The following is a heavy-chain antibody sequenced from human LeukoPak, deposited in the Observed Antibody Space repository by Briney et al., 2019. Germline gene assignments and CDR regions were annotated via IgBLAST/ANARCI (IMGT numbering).Heavy chain of an antibody. CDR2: IYYSGST. Sequence: SETLSLTCTVSGGSISSSSYYWGWIRQPPGKGLEWIGSIYYSGSTYYNPSLKSRVTISVDTSKNQFSLKLSSVTAADTAVYYCARSSGFLEYFQHWGQGTLVTVSS. CDR3: ARSSGFLEYFQH. J-gene: IGHJ1*01. V-gene: IGHV4-39*01. D-gene: IGHD6-19*01. CDR1: GGSISSSSYY.